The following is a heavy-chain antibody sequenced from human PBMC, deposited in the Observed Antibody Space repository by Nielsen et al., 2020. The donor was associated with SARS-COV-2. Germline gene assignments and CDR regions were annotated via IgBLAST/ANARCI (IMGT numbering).Heavy chain of an antibody. J-gene: IGHJ4*02. Sequence: SETLSLTCTVSGGSISGSGYYWGWIRQSPGKGLDWLGNIFYSGTTYYNPSLKSRVTISVDRSKNQFSLKVNSVTAADTGVYYCARHLRDFGSGTLNIAFDYWGQGTLVTVSS. D-gene: IGHD3-10*01. CDR2: IFYSGTT. V-gene: IGHV4-39*01. CDR1: GGSISGSGYY. CDR3: ARHLRDFGSGTLNIAFDY.